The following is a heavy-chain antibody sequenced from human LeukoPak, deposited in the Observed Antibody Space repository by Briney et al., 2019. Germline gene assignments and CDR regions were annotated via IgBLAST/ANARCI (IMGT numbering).Heavy chain of an antibody. CDR3: ATTGYYDSSGYYYMYFQH. J-gene: IGHJ1*01. V-gene: IGHV1-18*01. CDR2: ISAYNGNT. Sequence: GASVKVSCKASGYTFTSYGISWVRQAPGQGLEWMGWISAYNGNTNYAQKLQGRVTMTTDTSTSTAYMELRSLRSDDTAVYYCATTGYYDSSGYYYMYFQHWGQGTLVTVSS. D-gene: IGHD3-22*01. CDR1: GYTFTSYG.